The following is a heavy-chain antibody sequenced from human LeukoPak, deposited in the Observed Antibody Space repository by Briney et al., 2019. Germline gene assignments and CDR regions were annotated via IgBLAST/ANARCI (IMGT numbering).Heavy chain of an antibody. CDR2: IYPSDSDT. J-gene: IGHJ4*02. CDR1: GYSFSSYW. D-gene: IGHD2-8*02. Sequence: GESLKISCKGSGYSFSSYWIGWVRQVPGKGLQWMGFIYPSDSDTRYSPSFEGQVTISADKSITTAYLQWSSLKASDTAMYYCARRGWSTELFEYWGQGTLVTVSS. V-gene: IGHV5-51*01. CDR3: ARRGWSTELFEY.